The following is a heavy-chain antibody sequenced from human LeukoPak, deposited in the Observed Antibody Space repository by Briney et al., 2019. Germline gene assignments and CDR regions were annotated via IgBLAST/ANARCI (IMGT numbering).Heavy chain of an antibody. J-gene: IGHJ4*02. CDR3: AREERSGWYQSSYFDY. D-gene: IGHD6-19*01. CDR2: ISYDGSNK. Sequence: GGALRLSCAASGFTFSSYAMPWVRQAPGKGLEWVAVISYDGSNKYYADSVKGRFTISRDNSKNTLYLQMNSLRADDTAVYYCAREERSGWYQSSYFDYWGQGTLVTVSS. V-gene: IGHV3-30*04. CDR1: GFTFSSYA.